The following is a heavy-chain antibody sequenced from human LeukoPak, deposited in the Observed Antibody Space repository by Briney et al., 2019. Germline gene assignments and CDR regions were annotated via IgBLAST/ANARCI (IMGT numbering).Heavy chain of an antibody. CDR3: ARGGDTAMVEH. CDR2: INHSGST. CDR1: GGSFTGYY. Sequence: SETLSLTCAVYGGSFTGYYWSWIRQPPGKGLEWIGEINHSGSTNYNPSLKSRVTISVDTSKNQFSLKLSSVTAADTAVYYCARGGDTAMVEHWGQGTLVTVSS. D-gene: IGHD5-18*01. V-gene: IGHV4-34*01. J-gene: IGHJ1*01.